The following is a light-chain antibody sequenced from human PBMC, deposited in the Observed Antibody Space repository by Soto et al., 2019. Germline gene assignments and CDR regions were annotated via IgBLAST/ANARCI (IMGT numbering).Light chain of an antibody. CDR1: QSVSSY. CDR3: QQYDSSPKT. Sequence: EIVMTQSPATLSVSPGERATLSCRASQSVSSYLAWYQQKPGQAPRLLIYDASNRATGIPARFSGSGSGTDFTLTISRLEPEDFAVYYCQQYDSSPKTFGQGTKVDI. J-gene: IGKJ1*01. V-gene: IGKV3-20*01. CDR2: DAS.